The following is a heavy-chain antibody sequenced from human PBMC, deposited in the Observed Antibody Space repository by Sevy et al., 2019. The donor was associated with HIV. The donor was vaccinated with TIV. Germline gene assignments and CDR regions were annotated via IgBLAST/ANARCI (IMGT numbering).Heavy chain of an antibody. V-gene: IGHV3-21*01. CDR2: INSISTYI. D-gene: IGHD3-22*01. J-gene: IGHJ4*02. CDR1: GFTFSSYS. Sequence: GGSLRLSCAASGFTFSSYSMHWVRQAPGKGLKWVSSINSISTYIYYADSVKGRFTISRDNDKNSLYLQMNSLRAEDTAVYYCARGPDYYDSSGYYYQWGQGTLVTVSS. CDR3: ARGPDYYDSSGYYYQ.